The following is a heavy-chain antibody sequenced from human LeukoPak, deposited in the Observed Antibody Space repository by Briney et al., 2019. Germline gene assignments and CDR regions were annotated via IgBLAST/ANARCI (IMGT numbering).Heavy chain of an antibody. CDR1: GFTFDDYA. D-gene: IGHD1-26*01. Sequence: GGSLRVSSAAPGFTFDDYAMHWVCPAPGEGLGWVSLISWDGGSTYYADSGKGRFTISRDNSKNSLYLQMNSLRAEDTALYYCAKDITPTRYSGSYYCGLDYWGQGTLVTVSS. CDR3: AKDITPTRYSGSYYCGLDY. V-gene: IGHV3-43D*03. J-gene: IGHJ4*02. CDR2: ISWDGGST.